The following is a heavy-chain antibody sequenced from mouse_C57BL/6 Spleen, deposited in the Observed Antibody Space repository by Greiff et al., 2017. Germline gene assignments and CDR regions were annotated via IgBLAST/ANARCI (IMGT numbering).Heavy chain of an antibody. V-gene: IGHV1-4*01. CDR2: INPSSGYT. CDR3: ARGGGGNYVEAMDY. CDR1: GYTFTSYT. Sequence: VQLQQSGAELARPGASVKMSCKASGYTFTSYTMHWVKQRPGQGLEWIGYINPSSGYTKYNQKFKDKATLTADKSSSTAYMQLSSLTSEDSAVYYCARGGGGNYVEAMDYWGQGTSVTVSS. D-gene: IGHD2-1*01. J-gene: IGHJ4*01.